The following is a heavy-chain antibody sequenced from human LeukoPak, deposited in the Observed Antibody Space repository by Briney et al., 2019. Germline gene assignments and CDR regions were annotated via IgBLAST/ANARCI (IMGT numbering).Heavy chain of an antibody. Sequence: SETLSLTCTVSGGSISSYYWSWIRQPPGKGLEWIWYIYYSGSTNYNPSLKSRVTISVDTSKNQFSLKLSSVTAADTAVYYCARGPKKAYCTGGSCYYYYYMDVWGKGTTVTVSS. D-gene: IGHD2-15*01. CDR3: ARGPKKAYCTGGSCYYYYYMDV. V-gene: IGHV4-59*12. J-gene: IGHJ6*03. CDR1: GGSISSYY. CDR2: IYYSGST.